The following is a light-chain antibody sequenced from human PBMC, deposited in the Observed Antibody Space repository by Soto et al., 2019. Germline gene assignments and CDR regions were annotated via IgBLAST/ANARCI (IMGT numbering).Light chain of an antibody. CDR3: CAYAGSSLWV. J-gene: IGLJ3*02. Sequence: QSALTQPRSVSGSPGQSVTISCTGTSSDVGGYNYVSWYQQHPGKAPKLMIYDVSKWPSGVPDRFSGSKSGNTASLTISGLQAEDEAAYYCCAYAGSSLWVFGGGTKRTVL. V-gene: IGLV2-11*01. CDR2: DVS. CDR1: SSDVGGYNY.